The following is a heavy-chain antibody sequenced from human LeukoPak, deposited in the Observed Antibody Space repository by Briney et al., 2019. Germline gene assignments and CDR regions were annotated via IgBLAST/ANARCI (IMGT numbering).Heavy chain of an antibody. D-gene: IGHD1-26*01. CDR3: AIGGRYGSYYY. J-gene: IGHJ4*02. CDR1: GYTFTGYY. Sequence: ASVKVSCKASGYTFTGYYMHWVRQAPGQGLEWMGWINPNSGGTNYAQEFQGRVTITRDTSASTAYMELSSLRSEDMAVYYCAIGGRYGSYYYWGQGTLVTVSS. CDR2: INPNSGGT. V-gene: IGHV1-2*02.